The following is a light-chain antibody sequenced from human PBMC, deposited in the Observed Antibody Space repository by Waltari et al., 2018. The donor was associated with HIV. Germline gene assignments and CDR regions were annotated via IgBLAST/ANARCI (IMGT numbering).Light chain of an antibody. Sequence: QSVLTQPPSASGTPGQRVTISCSGSSSNIGSYYVYWYQQVPGTGSKFFIYSNNQRRSGVPYRFSGSKSGTSASLASSGLRSEDEADYYCAAWTDSMSGVVFGGGTKLSVL. J-gene: IGLJ2*01. CDR1: SSNIGSYY. CDR2: SNN. CDR3: AAWTDSMSGVV. V-gene: IGLV1-47*01.